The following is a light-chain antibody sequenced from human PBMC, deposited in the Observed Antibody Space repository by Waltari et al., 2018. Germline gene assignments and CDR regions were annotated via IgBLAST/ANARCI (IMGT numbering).Light chain of an antibody. J-gene: IGKJ2*01. CDR2: GAS. CDR3: QKNKNWPPLYT. V-gene: IGKV3-15*01. CDR1: QSVSSN. Sequence: EIVMTQSPATLSVSPGERATLSCRASQSVSSNLAWYQQKPGQAPRLLIYGASTRATGIPARLSGGGPGTRSTLTISGRNSKVFAVYSCQKNKNWPPLYTFGQGPSWRSN.